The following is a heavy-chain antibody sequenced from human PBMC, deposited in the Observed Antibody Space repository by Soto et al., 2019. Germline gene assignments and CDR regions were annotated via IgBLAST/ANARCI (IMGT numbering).Heavy chain of an antibody. CDR2: IYYSGST. V-gene: IGHV4-39*01. CDR3: ARQMWIQLSYYYYYGMDV. CDR1: GGSISSSSYY. D-gene: IGHD5-18*01. J-gene: IGHJ6*02. Sequence: KPSETLSLTCTVSGGSISSSSYYWGWVRQPPGKGLEWIGSIYYSGSTYYNPSLKSRVTISVDTSKNQFSPKLSSVTAADTAVYYCARQMWIQLSYYYYYGMDVWGQGTTVTVSS.